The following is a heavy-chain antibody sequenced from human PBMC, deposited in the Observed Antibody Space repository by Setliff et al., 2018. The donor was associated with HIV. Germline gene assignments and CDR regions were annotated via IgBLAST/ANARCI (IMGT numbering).Heavy chain of an antibody. Sequence: GASVKVSCKASGYTFTNYAMHWVRQAPGQRLEWMGWINAGNGDTKYSQKFQGRVTFTWDTSASTAYMELSSLRSEDTALYYCARGKVLRGNILYYWGQGTLVTVSS. J-gene: IGHJ4*02. CDR1: GYTFTNYA. D-gene: IGHD2-8*01. CDR3: ARGKVLRGNILYY. CDR2: INAGNGDT. V-gene: IGHV1-3*01.